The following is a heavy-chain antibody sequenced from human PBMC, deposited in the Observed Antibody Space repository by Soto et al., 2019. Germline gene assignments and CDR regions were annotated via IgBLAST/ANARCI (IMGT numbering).Heavy chain of an antibody. CDR3: AREKCSSTSCNNGMDV. CDR2: ITTTSTYK. Sequence: EVQLVESGGGLVKPGGSLRLSCVASAFTFNNFPMHWVRQAPGKGLQWLASITTTSTYKYYADSLKGRFSISRDNAKNSLYLELTNLRSEDTAVYYCAREKCSSTSCNNGMDVWGLGTTVTVSS. J-gene: IGHJ6*02. D-gene: IGHD2-2*01. V-gene: IGHV3-21*01. CDR1: AFTFNNFP.